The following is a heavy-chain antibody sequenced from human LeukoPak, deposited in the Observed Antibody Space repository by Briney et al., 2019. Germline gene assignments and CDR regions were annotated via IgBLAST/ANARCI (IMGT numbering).Heavy chain of an antibody. CDR3: ARRRCGGDCYLKYYFDY. V-gene: IGHV5-51*01. Sequence: GESLQISCKGSGYCFTSYWIGWVRQMPGKGLEWMGIIYPGDSDTRYSPSFQGQVTISADKSISTAYLQWSSLKASDTAMYYCARRRCGGDCYLKYYFDYWGQGTLVTVSS. CDR2: IYPGDSDT. CDR1: GYCFTSYW. D-gene: IGHD2-21*02. J-gene: IGHJ4*02.